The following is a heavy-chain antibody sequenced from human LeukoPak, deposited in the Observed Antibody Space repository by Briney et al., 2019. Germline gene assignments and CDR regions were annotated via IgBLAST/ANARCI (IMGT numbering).Heavy chain of an antibody. D-gene: IGHD6-13*01. Sequence: SETLSLTCTVSGGSISSYHWSWIRQPPGKGLEWIGYIYYSGSTNYNPSLKSRVTISVDTSKNQFSLKLSSVTAADTAVYYCARGKDSSSWLAEDYYYYYGMDVWGQGTTVTVSS. V-gene: IGHV4-59*01. CDR2: IYYSGST. J-gene: IGHJ6*02. CDR3: ARGKDSSSWLAEDYYYYYGMDV. CDR1: GGSISSYH.